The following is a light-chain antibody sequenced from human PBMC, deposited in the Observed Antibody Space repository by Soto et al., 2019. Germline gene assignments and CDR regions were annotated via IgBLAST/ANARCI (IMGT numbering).Light chain of an antibody. Sequence: EIVMTQSPATLSVSPGERATLSCRASQSVSSDLAWYQQKPGQAPRLLIHGASTRATGVPARFSGSGSGTEFTLTITSLQSEASAVYYCQQYNNWRTFGQGTKVEIK. CDR1: QSVSSD. CDR3: QQYNNWRT. J-gene: IGKJ1*01. V-gene: IGKV3-15*01. CDR2: GAS.